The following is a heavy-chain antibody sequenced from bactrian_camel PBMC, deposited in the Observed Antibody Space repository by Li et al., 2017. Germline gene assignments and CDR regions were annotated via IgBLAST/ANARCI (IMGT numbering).Heavy chain of an antibody. CDR3: AAAGVTAYFPPLRSDYDI. Sequence: HVQLVESGGGSVQAGGDLKLSCAVSGGLTWDRCMAWFRQAPGKEREWVAGSIGREFYADSVKGRFTIRKDNAKNTLSLQMVSLKPEDSAMYYCAAAGVTAYFPPLRSDYDIWGHGTQVTVS. CDR1: GGLTWDRC. CDR2: SIGRE. J-gene: IGHJ4*01. V-gene: IGHV3S55*01. D-gene: IGHD4*01.